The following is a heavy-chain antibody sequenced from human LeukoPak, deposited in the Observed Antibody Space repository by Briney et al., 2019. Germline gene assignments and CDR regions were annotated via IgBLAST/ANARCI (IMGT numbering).Heavy chain of an antibody. V-gene: IGHV4-59*01. D-gene: IGHD3-22*01. CDR1: GGSIGSYY. CDR2: IYYSGST. Sequence: SSETLSLTCIVSGGSIGSYYWSWIRQPPGKGLEWIGHIYYSGSTDYNPSLRSRVTISVDTSKNQFSLRLSSVTAADTAVYYCARDRSDGRGYYGYYFDYWGQGTLVSVSS. J-gene: IGHJ4*02. CDR3: ARDRSDGRGYYGYYFDY.